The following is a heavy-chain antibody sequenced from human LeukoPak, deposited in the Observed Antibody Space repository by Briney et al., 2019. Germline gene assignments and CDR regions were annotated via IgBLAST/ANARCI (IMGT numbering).Heavy chain of an antibody. J-gene: IGHJ4*02. D-gene: IGHD3-3*02. CDR1: GFTVSSNY. Sequence: GGSLRLSCAPSGFTVSSNYMSWVRQAPGKGLEWVSVIYSGGSTYYADSVKGRFTISRDNSKNTLYLQMNSLRAEDTAVYYCARDSAFLEWSYFDYWGQGTLVTVSS. CDR2: IYSGGST. V-gene: IGHV3-66*02. CDR3: ARDSAFLEWSYFDY.